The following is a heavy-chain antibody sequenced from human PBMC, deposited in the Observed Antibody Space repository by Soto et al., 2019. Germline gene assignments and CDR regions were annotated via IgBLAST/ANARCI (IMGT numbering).Heavy chain of an antibody. CDR3: ARADYEILTGSYAMDV. CDR1: DDFISSYY. Sequence: SESLSLTCTVSDDFISSYYWNWIRQPAGKGLEWIGRVSTNGATNYNPSLESRVTMSVDTSKNQFSLKLTSVTAADTAVYFCARADYEILTGSYAMDVWGQGTTVTVSS. V-gene: IGHV4-4*07. D-gene: IGHD3-9*01. CDR2: VSTNGAT. J-gene: IGHJ6*02.